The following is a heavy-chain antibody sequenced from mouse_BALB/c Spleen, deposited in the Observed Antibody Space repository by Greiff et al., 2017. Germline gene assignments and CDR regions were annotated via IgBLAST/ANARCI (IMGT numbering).Heavy chain of an antibody. V-gene: IGHV3-6*02. CDR3: ARGYYGYVWYFDV. J-gene: IGHJ1*01. CDR2: ISYDGSN. Sequence: EVQLVESGPGLVKPSQSLSLTCSVTGYSITSGYYWNWIRQFPGNKLEWMGYISYDGSNNYNPSLKNRISITRDTSKNQFFLKLNSVTTEDTATYYCARGYYGYVWYFDVWGAGTTVTVSS. CDR1: GYSITSGYY. D-gene: IGHD1-2*01.